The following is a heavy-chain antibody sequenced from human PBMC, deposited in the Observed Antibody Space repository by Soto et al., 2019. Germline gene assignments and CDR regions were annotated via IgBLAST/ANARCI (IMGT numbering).Heavy chain of an antibody. CDR1: GFTFSSYG. D-gene: IGHD4-17*01. CDR3: ARDGAYGDYDRGGYFDY. CDR2: ISYDGSNK. Sequence: GGSLRLSCAASGFTFSSYGMHWVRQAPGKGLEWVAVISYDGSNKYYADSVKGRFTISRDNSKNTLYLQMNSLRAEDTAVYYCARDGAYGDYDRGGYFDYWGQGTLVTVSS. J-gene: IGHJ4*02. V-gene: IGHV3-30*03.